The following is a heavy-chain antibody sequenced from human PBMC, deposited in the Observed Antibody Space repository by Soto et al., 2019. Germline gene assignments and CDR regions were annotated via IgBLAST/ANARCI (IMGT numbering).Heavy chain of an antibody. Sequence: QVHLVQSGAEVKKPGASVKVSCKASGYTFTNYAMHWVRQAPGQRLEYMGWVNGGNGETKYSQKFQGTVTFTRDTSASTAYLEPSSLRSEDTALYYCATLNPVGYKYDLAFDYWGQGTLVTVSS. CDR3: ATLNPVGYKYDLAFDY. V-gene: IGHV1-3*01. J-gene: IGHJ4*02. CDR1: GYTFTNYA. D-gene: IGHD3-16*01. CDR2: VNGGNGET.